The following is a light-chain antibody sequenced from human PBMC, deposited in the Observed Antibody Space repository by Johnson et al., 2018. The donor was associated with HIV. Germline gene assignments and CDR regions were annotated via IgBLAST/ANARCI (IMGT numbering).Light chain of an antibody. CDR1: SSNIGNNF. J-gene: IGLJ1*01. CDR2: DNN. V-gene: IGLV1-51*01. Sequence: QPVLTQPHSVSAAPGQKVTISCSGSSSNIGNNFISWYQQLPGSAPKLLIYDNNKRPSGIPDRFSGSKSGTSATLGISGLQTGDEADYYCGTWDNSLSAGVFGSGTNVTVL. CDR3: GTWDNSLSAGV.